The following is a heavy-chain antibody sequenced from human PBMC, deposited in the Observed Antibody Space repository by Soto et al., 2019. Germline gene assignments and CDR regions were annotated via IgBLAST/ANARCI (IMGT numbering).Heavy chain of an antibody. V-gene: IGHV4-31*03. CDR1: GGSISSGGYS. D-gene: IGHD3-22*01. Sequence: SETLSLTCTVSGGSISSGGYSWTWIRQHPGKGLEWIGYIYYSGSTYYNPSLKSRVTISVDTSKTQFSLKLSSVTAADTAVYYCARDLSYFDSSGYYFYYYGMDVWGQGTTVTVSS. CDR2: IYYSGST. J-gene: IGHJ6*02. CDR3: ARDLSYFDSSGYYFYYYGMDV.